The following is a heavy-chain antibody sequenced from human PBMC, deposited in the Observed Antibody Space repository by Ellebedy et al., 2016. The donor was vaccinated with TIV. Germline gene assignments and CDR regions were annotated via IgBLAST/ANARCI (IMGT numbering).Heavy chain of an antibody. J-gene: IGHJ3*02. CDR2: IFHTGGT. Sequence: MPSETLSLTCTVSGGSISGYYWSWIRQPPNKGLEWIGHIFHTGGTSYNSSVQRRISITLYKSKNQFSLTLNSVTAADTAVYHCARFLTSGQTGFAFDIWGHGTTVTVSS. V-gene: IGHV4-59*01. CDR1: GGSISGYY. CDR3: ARFLTSGQTGFAFDI. D-gene: IGHD3-9*01.